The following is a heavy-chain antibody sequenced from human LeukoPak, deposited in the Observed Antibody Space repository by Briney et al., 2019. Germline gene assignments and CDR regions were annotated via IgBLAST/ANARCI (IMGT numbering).Heavy chain of an antibody. J-gene: IGHJ4*02. D-gene: IGHD5-18*01. V-gene: IGHV3-7*03. Sequence: PGGSLRLSCAASGFTFSSYWMSWVRQAPGKGLEWVANIKEDGSDIYYVDSVKGRFTISRDNAKNSLYLEMNSLRGEDTALYYCSRCEYNYGWAYFDYRGQGTLVTVSS. CDR2: IKEDGSDI. CDR1: GFTFSSYW. CDR3: SRCEYNYGWAYFDY.